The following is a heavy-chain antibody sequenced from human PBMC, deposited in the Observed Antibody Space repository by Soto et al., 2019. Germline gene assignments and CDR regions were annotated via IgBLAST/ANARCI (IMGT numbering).Heavy chain of an antibody. CDR2: ISYDGSNK. V-gene: IGHV3-30*04. Sequence: AGGSLRLSCAASGFTFSSYAMHWVRQAPGKGLEWVAVISYDGSNKYYADSVRGRFTISRDNSKNTLYLQMNSLRAEDTAVYYCAKDYGAATPNYYYGMDVWGQGTTVTVSS. CDR3: AKDYGAATPNYYYGMDV. D-gene: IGHD2-15*01. J-gene: IGHJ6*02. CDR1: GFTFSSYA.